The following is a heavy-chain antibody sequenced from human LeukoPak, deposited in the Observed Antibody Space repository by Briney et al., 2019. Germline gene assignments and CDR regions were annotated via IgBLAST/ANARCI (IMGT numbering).Heavy chain of an antibody. J-gene: IGHJ4*02. V-gene: IGHV3-23*01. CDR3: AKAGPNYYDSSGYLAHFDY. CDR1: GFTFSSYG. CDR2: ISGSGGST. Sequence: GGSLRLSCAASGFTFSSYGMSWVRQAPGKGLEWVSAISGSGGSTYYADSVKGRFTISRDNSKNTLYLQMNSLRAEDTAVYYCAKAGPNYYDSSGYLAHFDYWGQGTLVTVSS. D-gene: IGHD3-22*01.